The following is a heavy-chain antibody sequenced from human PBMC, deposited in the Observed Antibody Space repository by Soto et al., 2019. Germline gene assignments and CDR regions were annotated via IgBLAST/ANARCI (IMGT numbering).Heavy chain of an antibody. D-gene: IGHD5-12*01. V-gene: IGHV1-69*13. J-gene: IGHJ3*02. CDR2: IIPIFGTA. CDR3: ARDLDVATIPNDAFDI. Sequence: ASVKVSCKASGGTFSSYAISWVRQAPGQGLEWMGGIIPIFGTANYAQKFQGRVTITADESTSTAYMELSSLRSEDTAVYYCARDLDVATIPNDAFDIWGQGTMVTVSS. CDR1: GGTFSSYA.